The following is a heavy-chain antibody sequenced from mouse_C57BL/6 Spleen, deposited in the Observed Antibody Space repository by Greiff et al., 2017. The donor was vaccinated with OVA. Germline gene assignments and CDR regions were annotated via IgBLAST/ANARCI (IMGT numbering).Heavy chain of an antibody. V-gene: IGHV1-64*01. J-gene: IGHJ3*01. CDR3: APGGNDGGFAY. CDR2: IHPNSGST. Sequence: QVQLQQPGAELVKPGASVKLSCKASGYTFTSYWMHWVKQRPGQGLEWIGMIHPNSGSTNYNEKFKSKATLTVDKSSSTAYMQLSSLTSEDSAVYYCAPGGNDGGFAYWGQGTLVTVSA. D-gene: IGHD2-2*01. CDR1: GYTFTSYW.